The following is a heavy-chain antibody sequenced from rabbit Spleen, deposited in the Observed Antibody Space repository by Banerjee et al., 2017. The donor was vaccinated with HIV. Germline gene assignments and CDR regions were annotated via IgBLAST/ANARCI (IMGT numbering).Heavy chain of an antibody. Sequence: EQLEESGGGLVKPEGSLTLTCKASGVSLNDKDVMCWVRQAPGKGLEWIACINAATGKPVYATWAKGRFTISRTSSTTVTLRMTSLTAADRAAYFCVRDQAGDAGYGPWYFNLWGPGTLVTVS. CDR3: VRDQAGDAGYGPWYFNL. CDR2: INAATGKP. J-gene: IGHJ4*01. V-gene: IGHV1S45*01. CDR1: GVSLNDKDV. D-gene: IGHD4-2*01.